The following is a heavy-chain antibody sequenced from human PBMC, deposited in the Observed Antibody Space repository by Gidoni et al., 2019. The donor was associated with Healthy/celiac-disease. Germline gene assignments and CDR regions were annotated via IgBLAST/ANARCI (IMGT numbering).Heavy chain of an antibody. D-gene: IGHD6-13*01. J-gene: IGHJ4*02. V-gene: IGHV3-23*01. CDR2: SSGSGGST. Sequence: EVQLLESGGALVQPGGSLSLSGAASGLPFSSYAMSWVRQAPGKGLEWVSASSGSGGSTYYADSVKGRFTISRDNSKNTLYLQMNSLRAEDTAVYYCAKGGSSWYADYWGQGTLVTVSS. CDR1: GLPFSSYA. CDR3: AKGGSSWYADY.